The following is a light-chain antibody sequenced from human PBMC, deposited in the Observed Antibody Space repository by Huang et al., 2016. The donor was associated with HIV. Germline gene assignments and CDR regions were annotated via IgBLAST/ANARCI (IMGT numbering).Light chain of an antibody. V-gene: IGKV3-11*01. Sequence: EIVLTQSPATLSLSPGERATLSCRASQSVSSYLAWSQQKPGQAPRLLIYDASNRATGIPARFSGGGSGTDFTLTISSLEPEDFAVYYCQQRSNWPPDTFGQGTRLEIK. CDR1: QSVSSY. J-gene: IGKJ5*01. CDR3: QQRSNWPPDT. CDR2: DAS.